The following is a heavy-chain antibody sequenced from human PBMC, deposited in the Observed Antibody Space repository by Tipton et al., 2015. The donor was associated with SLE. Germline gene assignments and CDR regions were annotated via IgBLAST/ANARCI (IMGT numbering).Heavy chain of an antibody. J-gene: IGHJ4*02. Sequence: TLSLTCAVYGGSFSGYYWSWIRQPPGKGLEWIGEINHSGSTNYNPSLKSRLTISVDTSKNQFSLKLSSVTAEDTAVYYCARSWGIVVVTAIHWGQGTLVTVSS. CDR2: INHSGST. D-gene: IGHD2-21*02. V-gene: IGHV4-34*01. CDR3: ARSWGIVVVTAIH. CDR1: GGSFSGYY.